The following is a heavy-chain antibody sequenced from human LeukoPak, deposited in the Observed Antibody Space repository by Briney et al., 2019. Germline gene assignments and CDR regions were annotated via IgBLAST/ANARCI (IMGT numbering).Heavy chain of an antibody. CDR2: ISAYNGNT. Sequence: ASVKVSCKASGGTFSSYAISWVRQAPGQGLEWMGWISAYNGNTNYAQKLQGRVTMTTDTSTSTAYMELRSLRSDDTAVYYCARSGRFLEWLLWYFDYWGQGTLVTVSS. D-gene: IGHD3-3*01. CDR3: ARSGRFLEWLLWYFDY. J-gene: IGHJ4*02. V-gene: IGHV1-18*01. CDR1: GGTFSSYA.